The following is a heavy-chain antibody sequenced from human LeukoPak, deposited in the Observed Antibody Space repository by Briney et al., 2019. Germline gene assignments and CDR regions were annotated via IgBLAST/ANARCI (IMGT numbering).Heavy chain of an antibody. J-gene: IGHJ2*01. CDR2: IYYSGST. CDR3: ARDPYSYGYWYFDL. Sequence: SETLSLTCTVSGGSISSYYLSWIRQPPGKGLEWIGYIYYSGSTNYNPSLKSRVTISVDTSKNQFSLKLSSVTAADTAVYYCARDPYSYGYWYFDLWGRGTLVTVSS. V-gene: IGHV4-59*01. CDR1: GGSISSYY. D-gene: IGHD5-18*01.